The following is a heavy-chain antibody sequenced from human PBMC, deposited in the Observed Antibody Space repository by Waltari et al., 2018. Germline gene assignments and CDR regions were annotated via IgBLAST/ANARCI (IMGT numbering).Heavy chain of an antibody. V-gene: IGHV4-34*01. CDR3: ARGSRGSVAGS. CDR1: GGSFSGYY. CDR2: INHSGST. Sequence: QVQLQQWGAGLLKPSETLSLTCAVYGGSFSGYYWSWIRQPPGKGLEWIGEINHSGSTNYNPSLKSRVTISVDTSKNQFSLKLSSVTAADTAVYYCARGSRGSVAGSWGQGTLVTVSS. D-gene: IGHD6-19*01. J-gene: IGHJ4*02.